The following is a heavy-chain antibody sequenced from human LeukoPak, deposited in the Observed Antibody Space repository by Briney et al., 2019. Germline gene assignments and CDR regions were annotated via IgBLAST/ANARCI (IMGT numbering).Heavy chain of an antibody. CDR1: GGSISSYY. Sequence: ASETLSLTCTVSGGSISSYYWSWIRQPPGKGLEWIGYIYYSGSTNYNPSLKSRVTISVDTSKNQFSLKLSSVTAADTAVYYCARDSGYDSAHFDYWGQGTLVTVSS. D-gene: IGHD5-12*01. CDR2: IYYSGST. V-gene: IGHV4-59*01. CDR3: ARDSGYDSAHFDY. J-gene: IGHJ4*02.